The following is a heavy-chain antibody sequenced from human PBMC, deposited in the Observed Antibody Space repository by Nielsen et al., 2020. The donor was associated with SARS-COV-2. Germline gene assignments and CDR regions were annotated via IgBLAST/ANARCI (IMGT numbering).Heavy chain of an antibody. CDR2: IYHRGST. V-gene: IGHV4-4*02. J-gene: IGHJ4*02. Sequence: SETLSLTCAVSGGSISSSNWWSWVRPPPGKGLEWIGEIYHRGSTNYSPSLKTRVTISVDKSKNQFSLELRSVTAADTAVYYCARDCSCGLGSSPSYYFDYWGQGTLVTVSS. CDR1: GGSISSSNW. CDR3: ARDCSCGLGSSPSYYFDY. D-gene: IGHD7-27*01.